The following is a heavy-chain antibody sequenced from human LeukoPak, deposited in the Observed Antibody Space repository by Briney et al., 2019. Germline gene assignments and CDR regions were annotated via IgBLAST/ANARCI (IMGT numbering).Heavy chain of an antibody. J-gene: IGHJ6*03. V-gene: IGHV1-69*06. CDR3: ARRSFGDYSNYYYYMDV. Sequence: SVKVSCKASGGTFSSYAISWVRQAPGQGLEWMGGIIPIFGTANYAQKFQGRVTITADKSTSTAYMELSSLRSEDTAVYYCARRSFGDYSNYYYYMDVWGKGTTVTVSS. CDR2: IIPIFGTA. CDR1: GGTFSSYA. D-gene: IGHD3-10*01.